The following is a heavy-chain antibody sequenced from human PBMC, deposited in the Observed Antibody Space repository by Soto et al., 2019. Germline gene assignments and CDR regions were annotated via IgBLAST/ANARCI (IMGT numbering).Heavy chain of an antibody. D-gene: IGHD4-17*01. CDR1: GGSFSGYY. Sequence: SETLSLTCAVYGGSFSGYYWSWIRQPPGKGLEWIGEINHSGSTNYNPSLKSRVTISVDTSKNQFSLKLSSVTAADTAVYYCARVGGLDYGDYNGWFDPWGQGTLVTVSS. V-gene: IGHV4-34*01. CDR3: ARVGGLDYGDYNGWFDP. CDR2: INHSGST. J-gene: IGHJ5*02.